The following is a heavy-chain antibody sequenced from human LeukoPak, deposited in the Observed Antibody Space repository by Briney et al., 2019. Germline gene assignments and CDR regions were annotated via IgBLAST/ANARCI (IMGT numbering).Heavy chain of an antibody. D-gene: IGHD2-15*01. CDR2: VGTGFDT. V-gene: IGHV3-23*01. J-gene: IGHJ4*02. CDR1: GFAFSGYA. Sequence: GGSLRLSCSASGFAFSGYAMHWVRQAPGKGLEWVSTVGTGFDTYYTDSVKGRFTISRDNSKNTLSLQMSSLRAEDTATYYCTKNVPGRAIDYWGQGTLVTVSS. CDR3: TKNVPGRAIDY.